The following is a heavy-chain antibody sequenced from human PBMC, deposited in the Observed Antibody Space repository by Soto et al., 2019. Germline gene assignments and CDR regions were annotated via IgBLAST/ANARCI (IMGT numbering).Heavy chain of an antibody. Sequence: SGPTLVNPTQTLTLTCTFSGFSLTTNEVGVGWIRQPPGKALEWLAMIYWDDDKRYSPSLKSRLTITKDTSKNQVVLTVTDLDPVDTATYYCAHAAAAGTQWLKFPFDYWGQGTVVTVSS. V-gene: IGHV2-5*02. CDR3: AHAAAAGTQWLKFPFDY. CDR1: GFSLTTNEVG. D-gene: IGHD5-12*01. J-gene: IGHJ4*01. CDR2: IYWDDDK.